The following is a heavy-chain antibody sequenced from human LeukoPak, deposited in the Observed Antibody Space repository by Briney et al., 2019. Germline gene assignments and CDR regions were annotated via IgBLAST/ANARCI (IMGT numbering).Heavy chain of an antibody. Sequence: PGGSLRLSCAASGFTFSSFGMHWVRQAPGKGLEWVAVMSYDGSNKYYADSVKGRFTISRDNSKNTLYLQMNSLKTEDTAVYYCTTDLFFVVVPAPIYWGQGTLVTVSS. D-gene: IGHD2-2*01. V-gene: IGHV3-30*03. CDR3: TTDLFFVVVPAPIY. CDR2: MSYDGSNK. CDR1: GFTFSSFG. J-gene: IGHJ4*02.